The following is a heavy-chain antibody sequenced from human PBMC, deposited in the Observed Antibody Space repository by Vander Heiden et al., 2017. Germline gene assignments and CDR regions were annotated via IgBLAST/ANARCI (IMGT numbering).Heavy chain of an antibody. D-gene: IGHD3-10*01. CDR3: ANFMVVGPPR. J-gene: IGHJ4*02. Sequence: EVQMLESGVGLVEPGGSLRLSCAASGFNFSSYAMSWVRQAAGKVLEWVSAISGSGGSTYYADSVKGRFTISRHNSKNTLYLQMNSLRAEDTAVYYCANFMVVGPPRWGQGTLVTVSS. CDR1: GFNFSSYA. V-gene: IGHV3-23*01. CDR2: ISGSGGST.